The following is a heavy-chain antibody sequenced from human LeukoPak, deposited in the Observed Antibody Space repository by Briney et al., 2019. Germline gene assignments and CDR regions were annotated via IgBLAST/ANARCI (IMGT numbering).Heavy chain of an antibody. D-gene: IGHD6-13*01. CDR3: ARENSGNDEGSYYFDY. J-gene: IGHJ4*02. V-gene: IGHV3-30-3*01. CDR2: ISYDEINK. Sequence: GGSLRLSCTASGFTFRYSNMHWVRQAPGKGLEWVAFISYDEINKFYGGSVRGRFTISRDNSKNTLSLQMESPRSEDTAVYYCARENSGNDEGSYYFDYWGQGSLVTVSS. CDR1: GFTFRYSN.